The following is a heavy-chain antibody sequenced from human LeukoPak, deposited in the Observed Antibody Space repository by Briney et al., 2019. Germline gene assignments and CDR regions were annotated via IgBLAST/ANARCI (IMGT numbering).Heavy chain of an antibody. J-gene: IGHJ4*02. CDR1: GGSISSYY. V-gene: IGHV4-59*01. CDR3: AREVGAFDY. Sequence: KPSETLSLTCTVSGGSISSYYWSWIRQPPGKGLEWIGYIYYSGSTNYNPSPKSRVTISVDTSKNQFSLKLSSVTAADTAVYYCAREVGAFDYWGQGTLVTVSS. CDR2: IYYSGST. D-gene: IGHD1-26*01.